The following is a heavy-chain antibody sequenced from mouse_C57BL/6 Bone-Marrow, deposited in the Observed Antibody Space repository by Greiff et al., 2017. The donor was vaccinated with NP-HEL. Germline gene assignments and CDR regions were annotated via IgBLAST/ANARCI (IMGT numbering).Heavy chain of an antibody. V-gene: IGHV3-8*01. CDR1: GSSITSDY. J-gene: IGHJ4*01. CDR3: ARGPYSNRSAMDY. D-gene: IGHD2-5*01. CDR2: ISYSGST. Sequence: EVQLQEPGPGLAKPSQTLSLPCSVPGSSITSDYWNWIRKFPGNKLEYMGYISYSGSTYYNLSLKSGISITRDTSKNQYYLQLNSVTTEDTATYYCARGPYSNRSAMDYWGQGTSVTVSS.